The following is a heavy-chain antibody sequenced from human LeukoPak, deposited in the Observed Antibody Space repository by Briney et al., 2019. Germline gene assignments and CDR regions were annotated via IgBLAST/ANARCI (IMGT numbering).Heavy chain of an antibody. J-gene: IGHJ4*02. CDR1: GYTFTSYG. CDR3: ATIAPGDLFDS. V-gene: IGHV1-18*01. CDR2: ISAYNGNT. D-gene: IGHD7-27*01. Sequence: ASVKVSCKASGYTFTSYGISWVRQAPGQGLEWMGWISAYNGNTNYAQKLQGRVTMTEDTSTDTAYMELSSLRSEDTAMYYCATIAPGDLFDSWGQGTLATVSS.